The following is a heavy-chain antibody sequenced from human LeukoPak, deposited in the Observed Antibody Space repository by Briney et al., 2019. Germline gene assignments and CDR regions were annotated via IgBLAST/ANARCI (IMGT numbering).Heavy chain of an antibody. CDR3: ARAPTDSSWYRYGAENWYFDL. Sequence: SGGSLRLSCAASGFTFSSYAMHWVRQAPGKGLEWVAVISYDGNKKYYADSVKGRFTISRDNSKNTPYLQMNSLRGEDTAVYYCARAPTDSSWYRYGAENWYFDLWGRGTLVTASS. CDR1: GFTFSSYA. CDR2: ISYDGNKK. D-gene: IGHD6-13*01. J-gene: IGHJ2*01. V-gene: IGHV3-30-3*01.